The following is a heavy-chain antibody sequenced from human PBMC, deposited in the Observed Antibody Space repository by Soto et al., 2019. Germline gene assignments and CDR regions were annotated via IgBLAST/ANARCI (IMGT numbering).Heavy chain of an antibody. J-gene: IGHJ5*02. CDR1: GGSISTSY. CDR3: ARGKWIAVPGDNWFDP. V-gene: IGHV4-59*01. CDR2: VYHSGST. Sequence: QVQLQESSPGLVKPSETLSLTCTVSGGSISTSYWTWIRQPPGKGLEWIGYVYHSGSTNYNPSIKSRVTISVDTSKNQFSLRLTSVTAADTAVYYCARGKWIAVPGDNWFDPWGQGALVTVSS. D-gene: IGHD6-19*01.